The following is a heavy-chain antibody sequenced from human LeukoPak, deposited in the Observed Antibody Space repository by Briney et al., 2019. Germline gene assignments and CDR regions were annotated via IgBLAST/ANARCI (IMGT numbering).Heavy chain of an antibody. CDR1: GFTFSSYG. J-gene: IGHJ4*02. CDR2: ISYDGSNK. V-gene: IGHV3-30*18. Sequence: GGSLRLSCAASGFTFSSYGMHWVRQAPGKGLEWVAVISYDGSNKYYADFVKGRFTISRDNSKNTLYLQMNSLRAEDTAVYYCAKVNQGLDYWGQGTLVTVSS. CDR3: AKVNQGLDY.